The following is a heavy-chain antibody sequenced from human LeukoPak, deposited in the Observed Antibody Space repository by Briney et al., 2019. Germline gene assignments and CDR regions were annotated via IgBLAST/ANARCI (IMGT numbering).Heavy chain of an antibody. J-gene: IGHJ6*02. D-gene: IGHD3-22*01. Sequence: PSQTLSLTCTVSGGSISSGGYYWSWIRQHPGKGLEWIGYIYYSGSTYYNPSLKSRVTILVDTSKNQFSLKLSSVTAADTAVYYCARGPDLYYYDSSGFPQPNYYYGMDVWGQGTTVTVSS. CDR1: GGSISSGGYY. CDR2: IYYSGST. CDR3: ARGPDLYYYDSSGFPQPNYYYGMDV. V-gene: IGHV4-31*03.